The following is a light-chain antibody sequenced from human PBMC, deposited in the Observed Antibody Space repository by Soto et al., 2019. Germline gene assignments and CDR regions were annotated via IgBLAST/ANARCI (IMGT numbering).Light chain of an antibody. CDR2: DVT. CDR1: SSDVGGYNY. J-gene: IGLJ1*01. Sequence: QSALTQPASVSGSPGQSITISCTGTSSDVGGYNYVSWYQQHPGRIPKLLIYDVTTRPSGVSNRFSGSKSGNTASLTISGLQAEDEADYYCSSYTRRNPYVFGTGTKLTVL. CDR3: SSYTRRNPYV. V-gene: IGLV2-14*03.